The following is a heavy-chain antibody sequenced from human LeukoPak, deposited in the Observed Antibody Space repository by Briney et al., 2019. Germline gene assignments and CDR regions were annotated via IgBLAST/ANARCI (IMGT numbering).Heavy chain of an antibody. V-gene: IGHV3-33*01. CDR1: GFTFSSYG. Sequence: GGSLRLSCAASGFTFSSYGMHWVRQAPGKGLEWVAVIWYDGSNKYYADSVKGRFTISRDNSKNTLYLQMNSLRAEDTAVYYWARQLYSYGAYYYYGMDVCDQGPTVTVS. D-gene: IGHD5-18*01. CDR3: ARQLYSYGAYYYYGMDV. J-gene: IGHJ6*02. CDR2: IWYDGSNK.